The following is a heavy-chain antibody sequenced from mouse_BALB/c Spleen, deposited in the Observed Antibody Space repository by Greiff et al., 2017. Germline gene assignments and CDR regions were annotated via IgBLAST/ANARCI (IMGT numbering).Heavy chain of an antibody. J-gene: IGHJ2*01. CDR3: ARKDFDY. CDR2: INPYNGDT. V-gene: IGHV1-20*02. Sequence: VHVKQSGPELVKPGASVKISCKASGYSFTGYFMNWVMQSHGKSLEWIGRINPYNGDTFYNQKFKGKATLTVDKSSSTAHMELRSLASEDSAVYYCARKDFDYWGQGTTLTVSS. CDR1: GYSFTGYF.